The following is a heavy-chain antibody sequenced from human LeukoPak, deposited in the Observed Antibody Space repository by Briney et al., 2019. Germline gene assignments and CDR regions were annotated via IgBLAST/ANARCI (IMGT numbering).Heavy chain of an antibody. CDR3: ARDISGYFGFMDV. J-gene: IGHJ6*02. CDR2: IIPIFGTA. V-gene: IGHV1-69*05. D-gene: IGHD3-22*01. Sequence: ASVKVSCKASGGTFSSYAISWVRQAPGQGLEWMGGIIPIFGTANYAQKFQGRVTMTTDTSTSTAYMELRSLRSDDTAVYYCARDISGYFGFMDVWGQGTTVTVSS. CDR1: GGTFSSYA.